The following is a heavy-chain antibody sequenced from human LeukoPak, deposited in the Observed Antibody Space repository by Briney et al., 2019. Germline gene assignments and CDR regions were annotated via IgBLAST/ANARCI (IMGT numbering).Heavy chain of an antibody. CDR2: IYHSGST. D-gene: IGHD3-22*01. CDR1: GYSISSGYY. V-gene: IGHV4-38-2*02. J-gene: IGHJ4*02. Sequence: KPSETLSLTCTVSGYSISSGYYWGWIRQPPGKGLGWIGSIYHSGSTYYNPSLKSRVTISVDTSKNQFSLKLSSVTAADTAVYYCARSGHSSGYFHYWGQGTLVTVSS. CDR3: ARSGHSSGYFHY.